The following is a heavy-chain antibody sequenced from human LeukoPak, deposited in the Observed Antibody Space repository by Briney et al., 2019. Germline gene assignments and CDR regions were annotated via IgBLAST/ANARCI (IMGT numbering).Heavy chain of an antibody. CDR1: GGTFSSYA. D-gene: IGHD6-13*01. V-gene: IGHV1-69*05. Sequence: GASVKVSCKASGGTFSSYAISWVRQAPGQGLEWMGGIIPIFGTANYAQKFQGRVTITTDESTSTAYMELSSLRSEDTAVYYCARAVRGPRAAAGTKHAFDIWGQGTMVTVSS. CDR3: ARAVRGPRAAAGTKHAFDI. CDR2: IIPIFGTA. J-gene: IGHJ3*02.